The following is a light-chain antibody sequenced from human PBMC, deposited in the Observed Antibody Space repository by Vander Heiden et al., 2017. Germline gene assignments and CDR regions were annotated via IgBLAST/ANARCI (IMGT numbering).Light chain of an antibody. Sequence: DIVMTQSPDSLAVSLGERATINCKSSQSVLYSSNNKNYLAWYQQKPGQPPSCSFTGHLPGNPGSLTDSVAAGLGQISLSPSAALQAEDVAVYYCQQYYSTPYTFGPGTKLEIK. CDR1: QSVLYSSNNKNY. J-gene: IGKJ2*01. CDR2: GHL. CDR3: QQYYSTPYT. V-gene: IGKV4-1*01.